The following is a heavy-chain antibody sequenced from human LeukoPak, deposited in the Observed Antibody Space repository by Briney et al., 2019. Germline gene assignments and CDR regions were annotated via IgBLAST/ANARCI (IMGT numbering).Heavy chain of an antibody. Sequence: SETLSLTCAVYGGSFSGYYWSWIRQPPGKGLEWIGEINHSGSTNYNPSLKSRVTISVDTSKNQFSLKLSSVTAADTAVYYCARPGIAAAGYNWFDPWGQGTLVTVSS. CDR3: ARPGIAAAGYNWFDP. J-gene: IGHJ5*02. CDR2: INHSGST. V-gene: IGHV4-34*01. CDR1: GGSFSGYY. D-gene: IGHD6-13*01.